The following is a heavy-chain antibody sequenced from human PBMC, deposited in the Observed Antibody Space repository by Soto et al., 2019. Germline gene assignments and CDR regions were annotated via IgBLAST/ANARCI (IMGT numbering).Heavy chain of an antibody. CDR3: ARHGGYSYGPFDY. D-gene: IGHD5-18*01. V-gene: IGHV3-48*01. CDR2: ISSSSSTI. CDR1: GFTFSSYS. Sequence: EVQLVESGGGLVQPGGSLRLSCAASGFTFSSYSMNWVRQAPGKGLEWVSYISSSSSTIYYADSVKGRFTISRDNAKNSLYLQMNSLRAEDTAVYYCARHGGYSYGPFDYWGQGTLVTVSS. J-gene: IGHJ4*02.